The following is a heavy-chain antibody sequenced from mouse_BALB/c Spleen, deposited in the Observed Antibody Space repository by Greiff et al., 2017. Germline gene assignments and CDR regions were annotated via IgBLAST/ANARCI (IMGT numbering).Heavy chain of an antibody. CDR2: INPYNDGT. Sequence: VQLQQSGPELVKPGASVKMSCKASGYTFTSYVMHWVKQKPGQGLEWIGYINPYNDGTKYNEKFKGKATLTSDKSSSTAYMELSSLTSEDSAVYYCARSPYGNYFFYAMDYWGQGTSVTVSS. D-gene: IGHD2-1*01. CDR1: GYTFTSYV. V-gene: IGHV1-14*01. J-gene: IGHJ4*01. CDR3: ARSPYGNYFFYAMDY.